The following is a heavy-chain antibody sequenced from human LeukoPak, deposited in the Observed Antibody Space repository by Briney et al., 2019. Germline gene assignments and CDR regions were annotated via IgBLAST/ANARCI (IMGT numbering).Heavy chain of an antibody. CDR2: INWSNITV. V-gene: IGHV3-9*01. CDR1: GFRFDDFA. CDR3: AKDSSGGVSSAGILDH. J-gene: IGHJ4*02. Sequence: GGSLRLSCVISGFRFDDFAMHWVRQAPGKGLEWVAGINWSNITVVYADAVKGRFTISRDNSKNSLYLLLNDLRAEDTAFHFCAKDSSGGVSSAGILDHWGPGTLVSVSP. D-gene: IGHD6-13*01.